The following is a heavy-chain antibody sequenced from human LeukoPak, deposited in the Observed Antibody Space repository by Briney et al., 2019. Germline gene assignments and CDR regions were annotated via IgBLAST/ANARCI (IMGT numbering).Heavy chain of an antibody. CDR2: IVVGSGNT. J-gene: IGHJ5*02. V-gene: IGHV1-58*02. D-gene: IGHD3-3*01. CDR1: GFTFTSSA. Sequence: ASVKVSCKASGFTFTSSAMQWVRQARGQRLEWIGWIVVGSGNTNYAQKFQERVTITRDTSTSTAYMELSSLRSEDTAVYYCAAARNYDFWSGYPPGLEFDPWGQGTLSPSPQ. CDR3: AAARNYDFWSGYPPGLEFDP.